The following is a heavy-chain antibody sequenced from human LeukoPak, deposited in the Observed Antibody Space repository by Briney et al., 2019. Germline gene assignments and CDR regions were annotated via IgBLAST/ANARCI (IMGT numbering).Heavy chain of an antibody. J-gene: IGHJ5*02. V-gene: IGHV3-74*01. CDR2: IDDDGTGT. CDR1: GFPFSGYW. Sequence: GGSLRLSCAASGFPFSGYWMHWDRQAPGKGLVWVSRIDDDGTGTTYADSVKGRLTISRDNAKNTLYLQMNSLRVEDTAVYYCARSASGYDSWGQGTLVTVSS. D-gene: IGHD5-12*01. CDR3: ARSASGYDS.